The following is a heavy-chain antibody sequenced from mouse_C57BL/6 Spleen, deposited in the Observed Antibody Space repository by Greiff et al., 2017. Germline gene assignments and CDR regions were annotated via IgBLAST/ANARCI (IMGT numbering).Heavy chain of an antibody. D-gene: IGHD1-1*01. CDR2: ISDGGSYT. V-gene: IGHV5-4*01. Sequence: DVKLVESGGGLVKPGGSLKLSCAASGFTFSSYAMSWVRQTPEKRLEWVATISDGGSYTYYPDNVKGRFTISRDNAKNNLYLQMSHLKSEDTAMYYCARDYGSRYYAMDYWGQGTSVTVSS. CDR1: GFTFSSYA. CDR3: ARDYGSRYYAMDY. J-gene: IGHJ4*01.